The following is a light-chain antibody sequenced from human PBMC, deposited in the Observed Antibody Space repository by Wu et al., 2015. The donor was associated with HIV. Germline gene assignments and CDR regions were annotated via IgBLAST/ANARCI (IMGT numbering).Light chain of an antibody. Sequence: EIVLTQFPATLSSSPGESVTLSCRASRSVSGTLAWYQQKPGQALRLLIYDATNRATGIPARFSGSGSVTDFTLTISNLEPEDFAVYYCQHRSNWPTFGQGTKVEIQ. CDR1: RSVSGT. J-gene: IGKJ1*01. CDR2: DAT. CDR3: QHRSNWPT. V-gene: IGKV3-11*01.